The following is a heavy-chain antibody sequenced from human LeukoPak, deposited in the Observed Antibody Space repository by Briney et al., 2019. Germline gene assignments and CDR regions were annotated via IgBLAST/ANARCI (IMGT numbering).Heavy chain of an antibody. Sequence: GGSLRLSCAASGFTFSTYNMNWVRQAPGKGLEWVSYISSGSSTIYYADSVKGRFTISRDNAKNSLYLQMNSLRAEDTAVYYCNGRDPTYYYDSSGYYFDYWGQGTLVTVSS. CDR3: NGRDPTYYYDSSGYYFDY. CDR2: ISSGSSTI. D-gene: IGHD3-22*01. CDR1: GFTFSTYN. J-gene: IGHJ4*02. V-gene: IGHV3-48*04.